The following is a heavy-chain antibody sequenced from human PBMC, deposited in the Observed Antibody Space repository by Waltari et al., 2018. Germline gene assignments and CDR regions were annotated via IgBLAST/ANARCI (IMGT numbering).Heavy chain of an antibody. CDR2: INHSGST. D-gene: IGHD2-2*01. J-gene: IGHJ6*03. Sequence: QVQLQQWGAGLLKPSETLSLTCAVYGGSFSGYYWSWIRQPPGKGLEWIGEINHSGSTNYNPSLKSRVTISVDTSKNQFSLKLSSVTAADTAVYYCARGMGYCSSTSCRRYYYYYMDVWGKGTTVTISS. CDR3: ARGMGYCSSTSCRRYYYYYMDV. CDR1: GGSFSGYY. V-gene: IGHV4-34*01.